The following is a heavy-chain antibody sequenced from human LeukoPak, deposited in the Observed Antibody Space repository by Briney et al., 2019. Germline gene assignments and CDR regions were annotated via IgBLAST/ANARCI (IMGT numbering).Heavy chain of an antibody. CDR2: ISSSSSYI. V-gene: IGHV3-21*01. D-gene: IGHD1-7*01. J-gene: IGHJ4*02. Sequence: GGSLRLSCAASGFTFSSYWMHWVRQAPGKGLEWVSSISSSSSYIYYADSVKGRFTISRDNAKNSLYLQMNSLRAEDTAVYYCARDQNYAVDYWGQGTLVTVSS. CDR1: GFTFSSYW. CDR3: ARDQNYAVDY.